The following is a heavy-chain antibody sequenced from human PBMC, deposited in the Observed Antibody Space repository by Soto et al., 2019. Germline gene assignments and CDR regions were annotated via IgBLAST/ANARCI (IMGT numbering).Heavy chain of an antibody. CDR1: GYTFTSYA. V-gene: IGHV1-3*01. D-gene: IGHD3-22*01. CDR2: INAGNGNT. CDR3: AAAGYYDSSGYFGLDAFDI. J-gene: IGHJ3*02. Sequence: ASVKVSCKASGYTFTSYAMHWVRQAPGQRLEWMGWINAGNGNTKYSQKFQGRVTITRDTSASTAYMELSSLRSEDTAVYYCAAAGYYDSSGYFGLDAFDIWGQGTMVTVSS.